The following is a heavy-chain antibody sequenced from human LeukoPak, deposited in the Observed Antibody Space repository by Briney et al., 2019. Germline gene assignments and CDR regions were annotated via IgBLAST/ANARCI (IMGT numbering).Heavy chain of an antibody. V-gene: IGHV4-34*01. J-gene: IGHJ5*02. CDR1: GGSFSGYY. CDR3: ARGGGLRYFDWLSPYNWFDP. CDR2: INHSGST. D-gene: IGHD3-9*01. Sequence: SKTLSLTCAVYGGSFSGYYWSWIRQPPGKGLEWIGEINHSGSTNYNPSLKSRVTISVDTSKNQFSLKLSSVTAADTAVYYCARGGGLRYFDWLSPYNWFDPWGQGTLVTVSS.